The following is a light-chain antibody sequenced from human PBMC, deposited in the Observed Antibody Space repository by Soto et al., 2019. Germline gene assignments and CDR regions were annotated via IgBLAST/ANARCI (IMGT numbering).Light chain of an antibody. CDR1: SSNIGSDY. Sequence: QSVLTQPPSVSAAPGQKVTISCSGTSSNIGSDYVSWYQQVPGTAPKLLIYENDKRPSGIPDRFSGSKSGTSATLGITGLQTGDEGDYYCATWDTSLSGFWVFGGGTKLTGL. CDR3: ATWDTSLSGFWV. V-gene: IGLV1-51*01. J-gene: IGLJ3*02. CDR2: END.